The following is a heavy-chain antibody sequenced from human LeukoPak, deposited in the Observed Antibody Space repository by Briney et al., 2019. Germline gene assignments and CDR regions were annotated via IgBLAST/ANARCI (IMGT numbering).Heavy chain of an antibody. D-gene: IGHD4-11*01. CDR2: ISYDERNK. V-gene: IGHV3-30*18. Sequence: QPGGSLRLSCAASGFTFSSYGMHWVRQAPGKGLEWVAIISYDERNKYYADSVKGRFTISRDNSKNTLYLQMNSLRAEDTAVYYCAKDRMSHYSLDYWGQGTLVTVSS. CDR1: GFTFSSYG. J-gene: IGHJ4*02. CDR3: AKDRMSHYSLDY.